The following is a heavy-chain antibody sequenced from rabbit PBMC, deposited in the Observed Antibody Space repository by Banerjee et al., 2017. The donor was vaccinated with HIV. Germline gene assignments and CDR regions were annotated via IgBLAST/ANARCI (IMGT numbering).Heavy chain of an antibody. V-gene: IGHV1S45*01. Sequence: QEQLEESGGDLVKPEGSLTLTCTASGFSFNGNYWISWVRQAPGKGLEWIGDIDGGGSGNTYVASWAKGRFTISKTSSITVSLQMTSLTGANTATYFCARDLAGAIGWNFNLWGPGTLVTVS. J-gene: IGHJ4*01. CDR2: IDGGGSGNT. D-gene: IGHD4-1*01. CDR3: ARDLAGAIGWNFNL. CDR1: GFSFNGNYW.